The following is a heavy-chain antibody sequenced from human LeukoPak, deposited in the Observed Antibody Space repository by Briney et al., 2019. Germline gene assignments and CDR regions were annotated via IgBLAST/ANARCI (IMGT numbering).Heavy chain of an antibody. V-gene: IGHV4-34*01. CDR1: GGSFSGYY. Sequence: PSETLSLTCAVHGGSFSGYYWSWIRQPPGKGLEWIGEINHSGSTNYNPSLKSRVTISVDTSKNQFSLKLSSVTAADTAVYYCASYPHDYGDYGGLDYWGQGTLVTVSS. J-gene: IGHJ4*02. CDR3: ASYPHDYGDYGGLDY. CDR2: INHSGST. D-gene: IGHD4-17*01.